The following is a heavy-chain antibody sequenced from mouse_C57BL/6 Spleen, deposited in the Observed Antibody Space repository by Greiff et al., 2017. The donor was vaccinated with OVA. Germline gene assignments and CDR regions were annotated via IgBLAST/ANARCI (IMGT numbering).Heavy chain of an antibody. CDR1: GFTFSSYA. J-gene: IGHJ3*01. V-gene: IGHV5-4*01. CDR2: ISDGGSYT. D-gene: IGHD2-5*01. Sequence: DVHLVESGGGLVKPGGSLKLSCAASGFTFSSYAMSWVRQTPEKRLEWVATISDGGSYTYYPDNVKGRFTISRDNAKNNLYLQMSHLKSEDTAMYYCARDKGYSNLAWFAYWGQGTLVTVSA. CDR3: ARDKGYSNLAWFAY.